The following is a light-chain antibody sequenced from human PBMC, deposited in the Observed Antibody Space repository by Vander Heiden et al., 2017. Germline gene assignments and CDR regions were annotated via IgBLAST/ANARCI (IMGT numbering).Light chain of an antibody. CDR2: GND. Sequence: QSVLPQPPSASGTPGQRVTISCSGGSSNIGINHVYWYQQLPGTAPRLLIYGNDQRPSGVPDRFSGSKSGTSASLAIRGLRSEDEADYYCAAWEDSLSGPVFGGGTKLTVL. J-gene: IGLJ2*01. CDR3: AAWEDSLSGPV. CDR1: SSNIGINH. V-gene: IGLV1-47*01.